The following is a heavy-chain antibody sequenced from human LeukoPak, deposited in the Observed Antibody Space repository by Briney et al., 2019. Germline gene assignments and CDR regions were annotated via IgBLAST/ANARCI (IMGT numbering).Heavy chain of an antibody. CDR1: GFTFSSYE. J-gene: IGHJ4*02. V-gene: IGHV3-48*03. CDR2: TSSGGSTI. CDR3: ARFGGGYYFDY. D-gene: IGHD2-15*01. Sequence: PGGSLRLSCAASGFTFSSYEMNWVRQAPGKGLEWVSYTSSGGSTIYYADSAKGRFTVSRDNAKNSLYLQMNSLRAEDTAVYYCARFGGGYYFDYWGQGTLVTVSS.